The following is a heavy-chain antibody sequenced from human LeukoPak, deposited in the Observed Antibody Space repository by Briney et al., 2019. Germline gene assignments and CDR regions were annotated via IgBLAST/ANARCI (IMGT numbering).Heavy chain of an antibody. V-gene: IGHV3-23*01. CDR3: AKEALGSGGSCYLFDY. Sequence: PGGSLRLSCAASGFTFSSYAMNWVRQAPGKGLEWVSGISGSGGSTYYADSVKGRFTISRDNSKNTLYLQMNSLRAEDTAVYYCAKEALGSGGSCYLFDYWGQGTLVTVSS. J-gene: IGHJ4*02. CDR1: GFTFSSYA. D-gene: IGHD2-15*01. CDR2: ISGSGGST.